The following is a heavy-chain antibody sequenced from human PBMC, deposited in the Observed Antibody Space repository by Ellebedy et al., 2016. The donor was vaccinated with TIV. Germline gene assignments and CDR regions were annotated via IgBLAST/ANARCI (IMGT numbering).Heavy chain of an antibody. Sequence: GESLKISCAASGFTFSSYAMHWVRQAPGKGLEWVAVISYDGSNKYYADSVKGRFTISRDNSKNTLYLQMNSLRAEDTAVYYCARDGGIQLYGYYFDYWGQGTLVTVSS. V-gene: IGHV3-30-3*01. CDR3: ARDGGIQLYGYYFDY. J-gene: IGHJ4*02. CDR2: ISYDGSNK. CDR1: GFTFSSYA. D-gene: IGHD5-18*01.